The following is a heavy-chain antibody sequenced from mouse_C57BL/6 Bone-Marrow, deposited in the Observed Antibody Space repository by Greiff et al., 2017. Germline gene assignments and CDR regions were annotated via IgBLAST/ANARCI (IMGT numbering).Heavy chain of an antibody. CDR1: GYTFTSYW. J-gene: IGHJ2*01. CDR2: IDPSDSYT. V-gene: IGHV1-50*01. CDR3: ARERLSVYYFDY. Sequence: QVQLQQPGAELVKPGASVKLSCKASGYTFTSYWMQWVKQRPGQGLEWIGEIDPSDSYTNYNQKFKGKATLTVDTSSSPAYMQLSSLTSEDSAVYYCARERLSVYYFDYWGQGTTLTVSS.